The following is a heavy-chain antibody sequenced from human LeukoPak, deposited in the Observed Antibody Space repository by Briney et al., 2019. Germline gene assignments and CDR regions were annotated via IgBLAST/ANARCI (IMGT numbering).Heavy chain of an antibody. CDR2: ISGSGGST. J-gene: IGHJ3*01. Sequence: GGTLRLSCAASGFTFSSNGMSWVRQAPGKGLEWVSAISGSGGSTYYADSVKGRFTISRDNSKNTLYLQMNSLRAEDTAVYYCAKIRPPAYDFWGQGTMVTVSS. CDR1: GFTFSSNG. V-gene: IGHV3-23*01. CDR3: AKIRPPAYDF. D-gene: IGHD3-3*02.